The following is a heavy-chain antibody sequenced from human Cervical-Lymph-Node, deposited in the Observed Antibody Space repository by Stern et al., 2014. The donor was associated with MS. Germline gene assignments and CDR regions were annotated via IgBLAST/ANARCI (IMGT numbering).Heavy chain of an antibody. V-gene: IGHV3-21*01. CDR1: GFTFSSYS. J-gene: IGHJ4*02. Sequence: VQLVQSGGGLVKPGGSLRLSCAASGFTFSSYSMNWVRQVPGKGLEWVSSISSSSSYIYYADSVKGRFTISRDNAKNSLYLQMNSLRAEDTAVYYCARGEVATAASHWGQGTLVTVSS. CDR3: ARGEVATAASH. CDR2: ISSSSSYI. D-gene: IGHD5-12*01.